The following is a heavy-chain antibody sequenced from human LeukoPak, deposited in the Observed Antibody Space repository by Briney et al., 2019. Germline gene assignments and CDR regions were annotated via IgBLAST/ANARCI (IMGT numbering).Heavy chain of an antibody. CDR3: AKECDNSPGHKFDL. J-gene: IGHJ4*02. CDR1: GFTFNNYL. V-gene: IGHV3-23*01. Sequence: PGGSLRLSCAASGFTFNNYLMSWVRQAPGKGLEWVSVLFTGGGRTLYADSVKGRFTISGDTSRTTLYLQMNGLRAEDTAVYYCAKECDNSPGHKFDLWGQGTLVTASS. CDR2: LFTGGGRT. D-gene: IGHD2/OR15-2a*01.